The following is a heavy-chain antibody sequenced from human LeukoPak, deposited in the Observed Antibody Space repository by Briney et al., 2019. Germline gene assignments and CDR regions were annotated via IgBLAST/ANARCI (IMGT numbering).Heavy chain of an antibody. D-gene: IGHD2-2*01. V-gene: IGHV3-64*01. Sequence: GGSLRLSCAASGFTFSSYAMYWVRQAPGKGLEYVSAISSNGGSTYYANSVKGRFTISRDNSKNTLYLQMGSLRAEDMAVYYCARSQKRIVVVPAAIDYWGQGTLVTVPS. CDR3: ARSQKRIVVVPAAIDY. CDR2: ISSNGGST. J-gene: IGHJ4*02. CDR1: GFTFSSYA.